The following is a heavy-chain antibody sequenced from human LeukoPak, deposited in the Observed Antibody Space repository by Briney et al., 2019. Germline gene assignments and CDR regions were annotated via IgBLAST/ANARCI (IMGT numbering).Heavy chain of an antibody. D-gene: IGHD3-22*01. Sequence: SETLSLTCTVSGGSISSSSYYWGWIRQPPGKGLEWIGSIYYSGSTYYNPSLKSRVTISVGTSKNQFSLKLSSVTAADTAVYYCARETYYYDSSGYYWGQGTLVTVSS. CDR3: ARETYYYDSSGYY. J-gene: IGHJ4*02. CDR2: IYYSGST. CDR1: GGSISSSSYY. V-gene: IGHV4-39*07.